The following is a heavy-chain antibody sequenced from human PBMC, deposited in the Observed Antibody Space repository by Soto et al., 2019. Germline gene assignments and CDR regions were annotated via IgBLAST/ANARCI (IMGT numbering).Heavy chain of an antibody. CDR3: AGQTHTVDWYIDL. CDR1: GGTFSSYT. CDR2: IIPILGIA. Sequence: GASVKVSFKASGGTFSSYTISWVRQAPGQGLEWMGRIIPILGIANYAQKFQGRVTITADKSTSTAYMELSSLRSEDTAVYYCAGQTHTVDWYIDLWGRGTLVTVSS. D-gene: IGHD4-17*01. J-gene: IGHJ2*01. V-gene: IGHV1-69*02.